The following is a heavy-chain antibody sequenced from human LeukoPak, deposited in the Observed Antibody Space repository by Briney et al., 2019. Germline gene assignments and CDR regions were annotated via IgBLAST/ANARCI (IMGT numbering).Heavy chain of an antibody. D-gene: IGHD3-3*01. J-gene: IGHJ6*02. Sequence: SETLSLTCTVSGGSISSGGYYWSWIRQHPGKGLEWIGYIYYSGSTYYNPSLKSRVTISVDTSKNQFSLKLSSVTAADTAVYYCARSPKARITISGVAPPRGMDVWGQGTTVTVSS. V-gene: IGHV4-31*03. CDR3: ARSPKARITISGVAPPRGMDV. CDR2: IYYSGST. CDR1: GGSISSGGYY.